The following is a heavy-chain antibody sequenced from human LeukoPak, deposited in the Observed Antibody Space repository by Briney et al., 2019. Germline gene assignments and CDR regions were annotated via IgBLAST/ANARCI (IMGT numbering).Heavy chain of an antibody. D-gene: IGHD3-22*01. J-gene: IGHJ3*02. Sequence: PSETLSLTCSVSGGSSSNYYWSWIRQPPGRGLEWIGYIYYSGSTNSNASLKSRVTIFVDPSKNQFSLRLSSVTAADTAVYYCARANYYDSSGYYYNAFDIWGQGTMVTVSS. V-gene: IGHV4-59*08. CDR1: GGSSSNYY. CDR2: IYYSGST. CDR3: ARANYYDSSGYYYNAFDI.